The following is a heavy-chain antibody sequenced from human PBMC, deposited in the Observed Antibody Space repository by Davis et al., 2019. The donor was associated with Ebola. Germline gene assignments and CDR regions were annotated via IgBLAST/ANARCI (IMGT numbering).Heavy chain of an antibody. J-gene: IGHJ5*02. CDR1: GFTFSSYG. V-gene: IGHV3-74*01. D-gene: IGHD1-7*01. Sequence: GESLKISCAASGFTFSSYGMHWVRQAPGKGLVWVSRINSDGSSTSYADSVKGRFTISRDNSKNTLYLQMNSLRAEDTAVYYCVKESFPGTTRIDWFDPWGQGTLVTVSS. CDR3: VKESFPGTTRIDWFDP. CDR2: INSDGSST.